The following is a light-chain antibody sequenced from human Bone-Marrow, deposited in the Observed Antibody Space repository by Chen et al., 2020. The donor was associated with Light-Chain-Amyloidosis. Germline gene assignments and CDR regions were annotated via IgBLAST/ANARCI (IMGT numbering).Light chain of an antibody. J-gene: IGLJ3*02. Sequence: SYVLTQPSSVSVAPGQTATIACGGNNGGSTRVHWYQQTPGQAPLLVVYDDSDRPSGIPERLSGSNSGNTATLTISRVEAGDEAVYYCQVWDRSSDRPVFGGGTKLTVL. CDR3: QVWDRSSDRPV. CDR2: DDS. V-gene: IGLV3-21*02. CDR1: NGGSTR.